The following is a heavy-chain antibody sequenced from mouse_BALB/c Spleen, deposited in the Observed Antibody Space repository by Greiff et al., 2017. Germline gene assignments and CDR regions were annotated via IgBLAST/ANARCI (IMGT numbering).Heavy chain of an antibody. J-gene: IGHJ1*01. D-gene: IGHD2-14*01. V-gene: IGHV1-4*01. CDR2: INPSSGYT. Sequence: QVQLKQSGAELARPGASVKMSCKASGYTFTSYTMHWVKQRPGQGLEWIGYINPSSGYTNYNQKFKDKATLTADKSSSTAYMQLSSLTSEDSAVYYCARLGTGAGRGYFDVWGAGTTVTVSS. CDR3: ARLGTGAGRGYFDV. CDR1: GYTFTSYT.